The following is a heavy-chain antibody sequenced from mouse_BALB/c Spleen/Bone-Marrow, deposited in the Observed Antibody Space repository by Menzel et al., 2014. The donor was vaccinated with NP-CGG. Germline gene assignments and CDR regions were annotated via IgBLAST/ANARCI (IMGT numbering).Heavy chain of an antibody. J-gene: IGHJ4*01. V-gene: IGHV5-12-2*01. D-gene: IGHD2-2*01. CDR1: GFTFSYYT. CDR2: IGNGGSTT. CDR3: ARDGYDVGGALDY. Sequence: EVKVVESGGGLVQPGGSLKLSCAASGFTFSYYTMSWVRQTPEKRLEWVAYIGNGGSTTYHPDTVKGRFTISRDNAKNTLYLQMSSLKSEDTAMYYCARDGYDVGGALDYWGQGTSVTVSS.